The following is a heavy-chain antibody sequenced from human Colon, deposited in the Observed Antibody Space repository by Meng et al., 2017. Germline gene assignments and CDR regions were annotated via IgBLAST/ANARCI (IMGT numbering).Heavy chain of an antibody. J-gene: IGHJ4*02. V-gene: IGHV4-61*08. D-gene: IGHD3-16*01. CDR3: ARDYWGSLDF. CDR2: ARIDYANT. Sequence: QGRLMESGPGLVRPSETLPLLFAFSGASGRSPDHQWGWVRQPPGKGLEWIGYARIDYANTNYNPSLKSRVNVSLDTSKNQFSLNVRSVTAADTAVYYCARDYWGSLDFWGQGSLVTVSS. CDR1: GASGRSPDHQ.